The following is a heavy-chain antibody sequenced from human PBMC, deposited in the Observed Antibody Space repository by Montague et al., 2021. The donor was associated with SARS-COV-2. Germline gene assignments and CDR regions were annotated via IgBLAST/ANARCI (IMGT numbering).Heavy chain of an antibody. D-gene: IGHD4-17*01. J-gene: IGHJ5*02. CDR3: ARHRNYGDHSLDNWFHP. Sequence: SETRSLTCTVSGDSTSCPNCYWGWIRQAPGKGLDWIGTIYNSGTTYYNPSLKSRLTISIDTPKNQFSLKLTSVTAADTAVYYCARHRNYGDHSLDNWFHPWGQGTLVTVSS. CDR1: GDSTSCPNCY. V-gene: IGHV4-39*01. CDR2: IYNSGTT.